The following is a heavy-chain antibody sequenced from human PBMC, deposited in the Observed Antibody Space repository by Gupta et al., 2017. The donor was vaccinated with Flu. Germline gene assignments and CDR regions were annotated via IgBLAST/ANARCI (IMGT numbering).Heavy chain of an antibody. CDR3: ARRGRLLSPFDN. CDR1: GGPISSSSYY. Sequence: QLQLQESGPGLVKPSETLSLTGTASGGPISSSSYYWGWIRQPPGMGLEWIGSIYYSGSTYYNPSLKSPVTISVDTSKNQFSLKLSSVTAADTAVYYCARRGRLLSPFDNWGQGTLVTVSS. V-gene: IGHV4-39*01. D-gene: IGHD3-3*01. J-gene: IGHJ4*02. CDR2: IYYSGST.